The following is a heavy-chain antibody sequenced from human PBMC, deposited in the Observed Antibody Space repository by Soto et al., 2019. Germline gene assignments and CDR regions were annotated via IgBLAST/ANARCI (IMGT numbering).Heavy chain of an antibody. J-gene: IGHJ6*02. CDR1: GGTFSSYA. CDR2: IIPIFGTA. D-gene: IGHD6-19*01. Sequence: QVQLVQSGAEVKKPGSSVKVSCKASGGTFSSYAISWVRQAPGQGLEWMGGIIPIFGTANYAQKFQGRVTITADKSTGTAYMELSSLRSEDTAVYYCAGSRIHGHSSGGYGMDVWGQGTTVTVSS. V-gene: IGHV1-69*06. CDR3: AGSRIHGHSSGGYGMDV.